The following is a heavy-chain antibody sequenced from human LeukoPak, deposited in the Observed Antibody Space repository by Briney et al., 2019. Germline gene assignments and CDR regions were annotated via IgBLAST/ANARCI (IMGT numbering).Heavy chain of an antibody. V-gene: IGHV1-2*02. CDR1: GYTFTGYY. CDR3: ARGPPGDSDYYYMDV. Sequence: ASVKVSCKASGYTFTGYYMHWVRQAPGQGLKWMGWINPNSGGTNYAQKFQGRVTMTRDTSISTAYMELSRLRSDDTAVYYCARGPPGDSDYYYMDVWGKGTTVTVSS. J-gene: IGHJ6*03. D-gene: IGHD3-16*01. CDR2: INPNSGGT.